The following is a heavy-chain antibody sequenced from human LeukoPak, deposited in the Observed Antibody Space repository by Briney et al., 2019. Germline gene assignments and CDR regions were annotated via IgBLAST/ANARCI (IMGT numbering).Heavy chain of an antibody. CDR1: GYTFTGHY. J-gene: IGHJ3*02. CDR3: ARGLSATKADAFDI. V-gene: IGHV1-2*02. Sequence: ASVKVSCKPSGYTFTGHYMHWVRQAPGQGLEWMGWINPNSGGTNYAQKFQGRVTMTRDTSISTAYMELSRLRSDDTAVYYCARGLSATKADAFDIWGQGTMVTVSS. D-gene: IGHD2-15*01. CDR2: INPNSGGT.